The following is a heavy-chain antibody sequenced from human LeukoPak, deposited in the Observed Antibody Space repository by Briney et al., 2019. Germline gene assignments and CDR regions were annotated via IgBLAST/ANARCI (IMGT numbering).Heavy chain of an antibody. V-gene: IGHV4-31*03. Sequence: SETLSLTCTVSGGSISSGGYHWSWIRQHPGKGLEWIGYIYYSGSTYYNPSLKSRVTISVDTSKNQFSLKLSSVTAADTAVYYCARVRIYYGSGSYVLDYWGQGTLVTVSS. J-gene: IGHJ4*02. D-gene: IGHD3-10*01. CDR1: GGSISSGGYH. CDR3: ARVRIYYGSGSYVLDY. CDR2: IYYSGST.